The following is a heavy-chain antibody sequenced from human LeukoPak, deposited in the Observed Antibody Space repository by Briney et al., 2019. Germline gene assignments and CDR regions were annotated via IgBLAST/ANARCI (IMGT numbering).Heavy chain of an antibody. Sequence: PSETLSLTCAVSGGSISSGTYSWNWIRQPPGRGLEWIGYVYHSGSTYYNPSLKSRVTMSVDKSNNHFSLNLTSVTAADTAVYYCASGHLWFGESPRGFDYWGQGTLVTVSS. J-gene: IGHJ4*02. CDR2: VYHSGST. V-gene: IGHV4-30-2*01. D-gene: IGHD3-10*01. CDR3: ASGHLWFGESPRGFDY. CDR1: GGSISSGTYS.